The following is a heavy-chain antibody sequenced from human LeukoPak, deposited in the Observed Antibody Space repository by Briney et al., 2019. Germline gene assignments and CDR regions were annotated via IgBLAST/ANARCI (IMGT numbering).Heavy chain of an antibody. J-gene: IGHJ4*02. V-gene: IGHV3-11*01. CDR3: ARAQYDSGWDGSTTSYYFDL. D-gene: IGHD2/OR15-2a*01. Sequence: GGSLRLSCAASGFTFTDYYMTWIRQAPGKGLELVSYSSSAGRNLFYADSVEGRFTISRDNAKNSLFLEMNSLRFEDTAVYYCARAQYDSGWDGSTTSYYFDLWGQGTLVTVSS. CDR2: SSSAGRNL. CDR1: GFTFTDYY.